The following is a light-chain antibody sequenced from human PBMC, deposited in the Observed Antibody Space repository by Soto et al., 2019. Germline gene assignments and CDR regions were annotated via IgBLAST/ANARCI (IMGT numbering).Light chain of an antibody. J-gene: IGKJ5*01. V-gene: IGKV3-11*01. CDR2: DAS. CDR1: QSVSSY. Sequence: EIVLTQSPATLSLSPGERATLSCRASQSVSSYLAWYQQKPGQAPRLLIYDASNRATGIPARFSGSGSGTEFTLTISSLQSEDFAVYYCQQYNNWPPITFGQWTRLEIK. CDR3: QQYNNWPPIT.